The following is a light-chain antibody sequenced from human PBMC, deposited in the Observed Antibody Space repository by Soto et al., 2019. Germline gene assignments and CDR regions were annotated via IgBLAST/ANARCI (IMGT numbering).Light chain of an antibody. V-gene: IGKV1-5*03. CDR3: QQYSDHWT. J-gene: IGKJ1*01. CDR2: KAS. CDR1: RSIINW. Sequence: DIQLTQSPSTLSASVGDRVTITCRASRSIINWLAWYQQKSGKGPKLLIYKASNLKTGVPSRVSGSGDRTEFTLTISILQPDDVATYYCQQYSDHWTFGQGTKVEI.